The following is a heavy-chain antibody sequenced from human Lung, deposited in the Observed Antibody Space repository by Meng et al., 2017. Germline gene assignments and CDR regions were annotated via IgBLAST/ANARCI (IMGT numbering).Heavy chain of an antibody. J-gene: IGHJ4*02. D-gene: IGHD4-23*01. CDR2: VETGHST. CDR1: GFTFNSYA. Sequence: GGSLRLSCSASGFTFNSYAMSWVRQPPGKGLEWVSGVETGHSTFYADSVKGRFTLSRDSSQSTLYLQMNSLRAEDTAVYYCVKDYGGYNSIFDYWGQGTLVNVSS. V-gene: IGHV3-23*01. CDR3: VKDYGGYNSIFDY.